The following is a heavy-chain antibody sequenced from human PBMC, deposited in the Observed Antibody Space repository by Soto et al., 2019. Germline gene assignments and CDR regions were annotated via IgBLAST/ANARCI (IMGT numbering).Heavy chain of an antibody. D-gene: IGHD3-22*01. CDR3: ARELYYDSSGSHVYFDY. V-gene: IGHV1-69*13. J-gene: IGHJ4*02. CDR2: IIPIFGTA. Sequence: GASVKVSCKASGGTFSSYAISWVRQAPGQGLEWMGGIIPIFGTANYAQKFQGRVTITADESTSTAYMELSSLRSEDTAVYYCARELYYDSSGSHVYFDYWGQGTLVTVSS. CDR1: GGTFSSYA.